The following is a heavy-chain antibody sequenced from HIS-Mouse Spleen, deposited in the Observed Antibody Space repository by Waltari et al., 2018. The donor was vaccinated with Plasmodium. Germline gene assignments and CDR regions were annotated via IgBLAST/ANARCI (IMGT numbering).Heavy chain of an antibody. D-gene: IGHD5-18*01. CDR3: ARLRYSYGYFDY. CDR2: IYYSGST. CDR1: GGSISSYY. J-gene: IGHJ4*02. Sequence: QVQLQESGPGLVKPSETLSLTCTVPGGSISSYYWSWIRQPPGKGLEWIGYIYYSGSTNYNPSLKSRVTISVDTSKNQCSRKLSSVTAADTAVYYCARLRYSYGYFDYWGQGTLVTVSS. V-gene: IGHV4-59*08.